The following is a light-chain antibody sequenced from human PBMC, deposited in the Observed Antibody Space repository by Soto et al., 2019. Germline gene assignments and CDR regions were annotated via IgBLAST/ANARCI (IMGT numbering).Light chain of an antibody. V-gene: IGKV3-15*01. CDR2: DAF. J-gene: IGKJ4*01. Sequence: EIVMTQSPATLSVSPGERATLSCRASQSVSSNLAWYQQKPGQAPRLLIYDAFTRATGSPARFSGSGSGTEDTLTISSLQSEDSAVDDCQHCSWHPFTVTFGGGTKVEIK. CDR1: QSVSSN. CDR3: QHCSWHPFTVT.